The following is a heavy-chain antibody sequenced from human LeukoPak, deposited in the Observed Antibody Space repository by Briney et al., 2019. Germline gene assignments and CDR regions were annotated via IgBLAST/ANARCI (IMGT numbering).Heavy chain of an antibody. D-gene: IGHD6-25*01. V-gene: IGHV3-48*04. Sequence: GGSLRLSCAASGFTFSSYGMSWIRQAPGKGLEWVSYISSSGSTIYYADSVKGRFTICRDNAKNSLYLQMNSLRAEDTAVYYCARGGPRPPQRGYFQRWGQGTLVTVSS. CDR3: ARGGPRPPQRGYFQR. J-gene: IGHJ1*01. CDR1: GFTFSSYG. CDR2: ISSSGSTI.